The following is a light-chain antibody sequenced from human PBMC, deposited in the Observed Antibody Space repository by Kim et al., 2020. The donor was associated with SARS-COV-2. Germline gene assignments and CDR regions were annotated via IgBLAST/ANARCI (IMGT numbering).Light chain of an antibody. V-gene: IGLV2-14*03. Sequence: GPSDSISRTGTHRNLCSYYLVPWDQQPPGKAPKLMIYDVNKRPSGISSRFSGSKSGSTASLTISGLQAEDEADYYCSSFTTRSTLVFGGGTKVTVL. CDR2: DVN. CDR1: HRNLCSYYL. CDR3: SSFTTRSTLV. J-gene: IGLJ3*02.